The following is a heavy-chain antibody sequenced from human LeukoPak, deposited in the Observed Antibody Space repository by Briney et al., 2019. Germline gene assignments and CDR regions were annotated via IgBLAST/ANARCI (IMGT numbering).Heavy chain of an antibody. CDR3: ARAPAEYYYDSSGADHDAFDI. D-gene: IGHD3-22*01. V-gene: IGHV4-34*01. J-gene: IGHJ3*02. CDR2: INHSGST. Sequence: PSETLSLTCAVYGGSFSAYYWSWIRQPPGKGLEWIGEINHSGSTNYNPSLKSRVTISVDTSKNQFSLKLSSVTAADTAVYYCARAPAEYYYDSSGADHDAFDIWGQGTMVTVSS. CDR1: GGSFSAYY.